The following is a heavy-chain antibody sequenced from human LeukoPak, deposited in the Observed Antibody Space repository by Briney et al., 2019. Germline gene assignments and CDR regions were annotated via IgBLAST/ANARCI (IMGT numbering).Heavy chain of an antibody. Sequence: GGSLRLSCAASGFTFDDYGMSWVRQAPGKGLEWVSGINWNGGSTGYADSVKGRFTISRDNAKNSLFLQMNSLRAEDTAIYYCAREPRIAVVTHFDYWGQGTLVTVSS. CDR3: AREPRIAVVTHFDY. J-gene: IGHJ4*02. CDR1: GFTFDDYG. CDR2: INWNGGST. V-gene: IGHV3-20*04. D-gene: IGHD6-19*01.